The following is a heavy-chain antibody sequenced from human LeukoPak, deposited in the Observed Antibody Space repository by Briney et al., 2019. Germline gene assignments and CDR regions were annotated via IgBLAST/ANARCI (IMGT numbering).Heavy chain of an antibody. J-gene: IGHJ4*02. CDR3: AKDGSGD. CDR2: ISWNSGSI. CDR1: GFTFDDYA. Sequence: GGSLRLSCAASGFTFDDYAMHWVRQAPGKGLEWVSGISWNSGSIGYADSVKGRFTISRDNAKNSLYLQMNSLRAEDTALYYCAKDGSGDWGQGTLVTVSP. V-gene: IGHV3-9*01. D-gene: IGHD1-26*01.